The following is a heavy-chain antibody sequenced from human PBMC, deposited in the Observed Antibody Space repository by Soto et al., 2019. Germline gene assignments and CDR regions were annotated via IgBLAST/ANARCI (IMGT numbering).Heavy chain of an antibody. J-gene: IGHJ4*02. CDR2: ISGSGVST. Sequence: EVQLLESGGGLVQPGGSLRLSCAASGFTFSSYAMSWVRQAPGKGLEWVSAISGSGVSTYYADSVKGRFTISRDNSKHTLYLQMNSLRAEATAVYYCAKDRGYSYGWAYFDYWGQGTLVTVSS. CDR1: GFTFSSYA. D-gene: IGHD5-18*01. V-gene: IGHV3-23*01. CDR3: AKDRGYSYGWAYFDY.